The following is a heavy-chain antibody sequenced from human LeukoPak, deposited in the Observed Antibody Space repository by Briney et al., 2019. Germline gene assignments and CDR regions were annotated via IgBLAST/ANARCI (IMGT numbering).Heavy chain of an antibody. D-gene: IGHD2-15*01. V-gene: IGHV5-51*01. CDR2: IYPGDSDT. Sequence: RGESPKISCKGSGYSFTSYWIGWVRQMPGKGPEWMGIIYPGDSDTRYSPSFQGQVTISADKSISTAYLQWSSLKASDTAMYYCAGLIGYCSGGSCPLGPYYFDYWGQGTLVTVSS. CDR3: AGLIGYCSGGSCPLGPYYFDY. CDR1: GYSFTSYW. J-gene: IGHJ4*02.